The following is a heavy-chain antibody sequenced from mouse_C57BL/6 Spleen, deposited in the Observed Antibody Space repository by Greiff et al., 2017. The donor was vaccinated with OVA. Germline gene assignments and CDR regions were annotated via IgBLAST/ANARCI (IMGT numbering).Heavy chain of an antibody. CDR3: VRHLDY. Sequence: EVQRVESGGGLVQPKGSLKLSCAASGFSFNTYAMNWVRQATGKGLEWVARIRSKSNNYATYYAESVKDRFTISREDSESMLYLQMNNLKTEDTARYYCVRHLDYWGQGTTLTVSS. J-gene: IGHJ2*01. CDR1: GFSFNTYA. CDR2: IRSKSNNYAT. V-gene: IGHV10-1*01.